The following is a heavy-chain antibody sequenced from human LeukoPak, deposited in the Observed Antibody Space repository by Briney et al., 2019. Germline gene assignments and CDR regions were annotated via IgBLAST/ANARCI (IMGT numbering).Heavy chain of an antibody. D-gene: IGHD2-2*01. CDR3: ARDPKSQLLLDY. V-gene: IGHV1-2*02. J-gene: IGHJ4*02. CDR1: GFTFTDEY. Sequence: ASVKVSCKSSGFTFTDEYIHWVRQAPGHGLEWMGWINPYSGAINYAQKFQGRVTLTRDTSISTAYVELSRLASGDTAVYYCARDPKSQLLLDYWGQGTLVTVSS. CDR2: INPYSGAI.